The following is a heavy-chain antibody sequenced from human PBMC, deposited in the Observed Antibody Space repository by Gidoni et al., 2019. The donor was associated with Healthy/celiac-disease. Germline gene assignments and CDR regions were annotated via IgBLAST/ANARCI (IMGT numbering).Heavy chain of an antibody. CDR2: ISGSGGST. J-gene: IGHJ6*02. Sequence: EVQLLESGGGLVQPGGSLRLSCAASGFTFSSYAMSWVRQAPGKGLEWVSAISGSGGSTYYADSVKGRFTISRDNSKNTLYLQMNSLRAEDTAVYYCAKYGYSSGWTQGGVDVWGQGTTVTVSS. V-gene: IGHV3-23*01. CDR3: AKYGYSSGWTQGGVDV. D-gene: IGHD6-19*01. CDR1: GFTFSSYA.